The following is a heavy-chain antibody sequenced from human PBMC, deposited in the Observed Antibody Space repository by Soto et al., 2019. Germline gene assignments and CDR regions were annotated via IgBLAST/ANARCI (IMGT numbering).Heavy chain of an antibody. CDR3: AKDVIRSSSWYVDY. J-gene: IGHJ4*02. D-gene: IGHD6-13*01. CDR2: ISGGGGST. CDR1: GFTFSSYA. Sequence: GGSLILSCAASGFTFSSYAMSWVRQAPGKGLEWVSAISGGGGSTYFADSVKGRFTISRDNSKNTLYLQMNSLRAEDTAVYYCAKDVIRSSSWYVDYWGQGTLVTVSS. V-gene: IGHV3-23*01.